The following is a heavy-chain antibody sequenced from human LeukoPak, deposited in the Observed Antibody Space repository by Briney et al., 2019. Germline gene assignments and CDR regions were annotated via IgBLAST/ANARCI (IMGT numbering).Heavy chain of an antibody. CDR1: GGSISSYY. V-gene: IGHV4-59*01. CDR3: ARVGYCSGGSCYSKKYNWFDP. D-gene: IGHD2-15*01. J-gene: IGHJ5*02. CDR2: IYYSGST. Sequence: PSETLSLTCTVSGGSISSYYWSWIRQPPGKGLEWIGYIYYSGSTNYNPSLKSRVTISVDTSKNQFSLKLSSVTAADTAVYYCARVGYCSGGSCYSKKYNWFDPWGQGTLVTVSS.